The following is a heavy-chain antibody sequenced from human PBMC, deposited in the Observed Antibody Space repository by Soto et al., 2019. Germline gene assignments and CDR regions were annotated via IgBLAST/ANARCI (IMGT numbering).Heavy chain of an antibody. J-gene: IGHJ5*02. CDR3: ANALETFDPEGYYINWFDP. V-gene: IGHV4-39*01. Sequence: AETLSLTCAVSGASFTTSRYFWVWVRQPPGKGWEGIASTYDGGNNYYAASLKRRVTISVDKSKSQFYLQLNSVTAADTAVYYCANALETFDPEGYYINWFDPWGPGTPVTVSS. D-gene: IGHD3-22*01. CDR2: TYDGGNN. CDR1: GASFTTSRYF.